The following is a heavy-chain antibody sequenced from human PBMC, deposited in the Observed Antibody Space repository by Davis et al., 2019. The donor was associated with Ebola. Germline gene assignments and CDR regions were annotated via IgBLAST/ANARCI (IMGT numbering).Heavy chain of an antibody. D-gene: IGHD6-6*01. CDR2: INHSGST. J-gene: IGHJ4*02. V-gene: IGHV4-34*01. CDR3: ARVGSFRYSSSYPY. Sequence: PSETLSLTCAVYGGSFSGYYWSWIRQPPGKGLEWIGEINHSGSTNYNPSLKSRVTISVDTSKNQFSLKLSSVTAADTAVYYCARVGSFRYSSSYPYWGQGTLVTVSS. CDR1: GGSFSGYY.